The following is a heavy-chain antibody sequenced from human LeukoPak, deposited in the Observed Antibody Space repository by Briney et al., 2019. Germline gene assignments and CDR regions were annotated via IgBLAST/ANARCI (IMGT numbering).Heavy chain of an antibody. CDR1: GFTFTAYL. CDR2: MSSDGNAM. D-gene: IGHD3-22*01. CDR3: VRESEYYFDHSASFDY. V-gene: IGHV3-30-3*01. Sequence: GGSLRLSCAASGFTFTAYLIHWVRQAPGEGLEWVAVMSSDGNAMFYADSVKGRFTISRDNSKNTLYLQTNGLRAEDTAVYYCVRESEYYFDHSASFDYWGQGTLVTVSS. J-gene: IGHJ4*02.